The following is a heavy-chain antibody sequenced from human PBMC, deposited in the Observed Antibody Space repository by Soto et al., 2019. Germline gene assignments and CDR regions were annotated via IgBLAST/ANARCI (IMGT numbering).Heavy chain of an antibody. CDR2: ISAYTDTP. CDR1: GYTFTKFG. CDR3: ARVIPGVESSLDT. Sequence: ASEKVSCPSSGYTFTKFGVTWVRRAPGQGLEWMGWISAYTDTPNYAKKFQGRVAMTIDTSTSTAYMDLRSLTSDDTAVYYCARVIPGVESSLDTRG. D-gene: IGHD5-18*01. J-gene: IGHJ1*01. V-gene: IGHV1-18*01.